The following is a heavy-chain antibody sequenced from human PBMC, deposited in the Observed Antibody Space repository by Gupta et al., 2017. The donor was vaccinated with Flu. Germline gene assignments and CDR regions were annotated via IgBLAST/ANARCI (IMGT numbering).Heavy chain of an antibody. CDR1: GGTFSSYA. V-gene: IGHV1-69*18. CDR3: VRHIYYYESSGYHS. D-gene: IGHD3-22*01. CDR2: IIPIFHTT. Sequence: QAQMEQSGAEVKKPGSSVKVSCKVSGGTFSSYAISWGRQAPGQGLEWMGRIIPIFHTTNFAQKFQGRVTITADEFTSTAYMELSSLSSEDTAVYYCVRHIYYYESSGYHSWGQGTLVTVSS. J-gene: IGHJ4*02.